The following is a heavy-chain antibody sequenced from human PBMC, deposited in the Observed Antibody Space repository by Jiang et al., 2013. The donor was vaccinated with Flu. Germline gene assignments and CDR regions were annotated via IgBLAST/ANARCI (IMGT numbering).Heavy chain of an antibody. J-gene: IGHJ6*02. Sequence: GSGLVKPSETLSLTCTVSGGSISSYYWSWIRQPPGKGLEWIGYIYYSGSTNYNPSLKSRVTISIDTSKNQFSLKLSSVTAADTAVYYCVANGYYSLDYWGQGTTVTVSS. CDR1: GGSISSYY. CDR3: VANGYYSLDY. CDR2: IYYSGST. D-gene: IGHD3-22*01. V-gene: IGHV4-59*08.